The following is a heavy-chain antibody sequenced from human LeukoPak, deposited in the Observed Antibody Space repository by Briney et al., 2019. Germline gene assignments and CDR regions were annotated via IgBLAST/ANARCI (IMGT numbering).Heavy chain of an antibody. V-gene: IGHV1-18*01. CDR1: GYTFTSYG. D-gene: IGHD2-15*01. CDR2: ISAYNGNT. Sequence: ASVKVSCRASGYTFTSYGISWVRQAPGQGLEWMGWISAYNGNTNYAQKVQGRVTMTTDTSTSTVYMELRSLRSDDTAVYYCARDIGYCSGGSCRYWFDPWGQGTLVTVSS. CDR3: ARDIGYCSGGSCRYWFDP. J-gene: IGHJ5*02.